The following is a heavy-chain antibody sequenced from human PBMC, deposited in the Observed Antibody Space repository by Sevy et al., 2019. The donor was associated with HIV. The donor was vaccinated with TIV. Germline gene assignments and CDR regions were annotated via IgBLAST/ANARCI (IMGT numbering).Heavy chain of an antibody. Sequence: ASVKVSCKASGGTFSSYAISWVRQAPGQGLEWMGGIIPIFGTANYAQKFQGRVTITADKSTGTAYMELSSLRSEDTAVYYCARINPVDRMYYFDYWGQGTLVTVSS. CDR2: IIPIFGTA. J-gene: IGHJ4*02. V-gene: IGHV1-69*06. CDR1: GGTFSSYA. CDR3: ARINPVDRMYYFDY. D-gene: IGHD2-15*01.